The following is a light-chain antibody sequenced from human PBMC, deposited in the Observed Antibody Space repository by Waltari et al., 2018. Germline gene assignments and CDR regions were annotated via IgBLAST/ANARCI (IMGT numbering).Light chain of an antibody. Sequence: QSALTQPASVSGSPGQSITISCSGIGSGVGAFDFVSWFQLHPGKAPQVIIYDVTNRPAGVSDRFSASKSADTASLTISGLQPEDEGDYYCSSQTLDGVVLFGGGTKLTVL. CDR1: GSGVGAFDF. V-gene: IGLV2-14*03. CDR2: DVT. J-gene: IGLJ2*01. CDR3: SSQTLDGVVL.